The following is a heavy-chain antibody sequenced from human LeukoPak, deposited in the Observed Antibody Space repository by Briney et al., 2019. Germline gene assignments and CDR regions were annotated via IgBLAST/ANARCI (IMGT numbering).Heavy chain of an antibody. J-gene: IGHJ4*02. V-gene: IGHV3-21*04. Sequence: GGSLRLSCAASGFTFSNYNMNWVRQAPGKVLEWVSSITSSGTYIFYADSVKGRFTISRDNAKNSLYLQMNSLRAGDTAVYYCAKGDLGDYVWGSYHFDYWGQGTLVTVSS. D-gene: IGHD3-16*02. CDR2: ITSSGTYI. CDR3: AKGDLGDYVWGSYHFDY. CDR1: GFTFSNYN.